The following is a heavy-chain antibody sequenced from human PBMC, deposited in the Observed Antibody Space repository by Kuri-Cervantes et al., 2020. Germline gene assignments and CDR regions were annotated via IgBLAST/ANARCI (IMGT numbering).Heavy chain of an antibody. D-gene: IGHD6-19*01. CDR3: ARGGPAFREKYSSGWYIKYTYYFDY. J-gene: IGHJ4*02. Sequence: SQTLSLTCAVYGGSFSGYYWSWIRQPPGKGLEWIGEINHSGSTNYNPSLKSRVTISVDTPKNQFSLKLSSVTAADTAVYYCARGGPAFREKYSSGWYIKYTYYFDYWGQGTLVTVSS. V-gene: IGHV4-34*01. CDR1: GGSFSGYY. CDR2: INHSGST.